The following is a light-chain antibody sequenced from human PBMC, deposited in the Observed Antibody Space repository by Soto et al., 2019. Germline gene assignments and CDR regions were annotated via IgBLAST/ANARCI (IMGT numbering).Light chain of an antibody. CDR3: TSYTTTNTVI. CDR2: EVS. Sequence: QSALTQPASVSGSPGQSITISCTGTSSDVGGYKYVSWYQQHPGKAPKLMIYEVSNRPSGVSNRFSGSKSGNTASLNISGLQTEDEADYYCTSYTTTNTVIFGGGTKLTVL. CDR1: SSDVGGYKY. V-gene: IGLV2-14*01. J-gene: IGLJ2*01.